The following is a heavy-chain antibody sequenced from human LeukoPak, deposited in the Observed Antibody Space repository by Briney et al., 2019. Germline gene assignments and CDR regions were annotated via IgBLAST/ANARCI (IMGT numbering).Heavy chain of an antibody. CDR3: ARVYYYDSSGYLDGLDY. CDR1: GFTFDDYG. Sequence: GGSLRLSCAASGFTFDDYGMSWVRQAPGKGLEWVSGINWNGGSTGYADSVKGRFTISRDNAKNSLYLQMNSLRAEDTASYYCARVYYYDSSGYLDGLDYWGQGTLVTVSS. CDR2: INWNGGST. V-gene: IGHV3-20*04. D-gene: IGHD3-22*01. J-gene: IGHJ4*02.